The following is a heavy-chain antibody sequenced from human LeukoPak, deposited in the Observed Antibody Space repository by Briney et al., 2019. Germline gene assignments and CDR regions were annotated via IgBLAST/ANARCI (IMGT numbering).Heavy chain of an antibody. J-gene: IGHJ3*02. D-gene: IGHD3-10*01. CDR1: GYTFTGYY. CDR3: ARDPYGSGWAFDI. Sequence: ASVKVSCKASGYTFTGYYMHWVRQAPGQGLEWMGWINPNSGGTNYAHKFQGRVTMTTDTSTSTAYMELRSLRPDDTAVYYCARDPYGSGWAFDIWGQGTMVTVSS. CDR2: INPNSGGT. V-gene: IGHV1-2*02.